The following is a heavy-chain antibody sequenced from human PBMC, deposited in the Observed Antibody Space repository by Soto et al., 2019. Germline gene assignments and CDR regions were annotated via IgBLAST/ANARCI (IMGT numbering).Heavy chain of an antibody. CDR1: GFTFDDYG. J-gene: IGHJ3*02. V-gene: IGHV3-20*04. CDR3: ARDGSDYYDSSGSHAFDI. Sequence: GGSLRLSCAASGFTFDDYGMSWVRQAPGKGLEWVSGINWNGGSTGYADSVKGRFTISRDNAKNSLYLQMNSLRAEDTALYYCARDGSDYYDSSGSHAFDIWGQGTMVTVSS. D-gene: IGHD3-22*01. CDR2: INWNGGST.